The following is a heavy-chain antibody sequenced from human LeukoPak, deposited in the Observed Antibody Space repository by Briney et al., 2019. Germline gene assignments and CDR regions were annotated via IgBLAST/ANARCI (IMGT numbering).Heavy chain of an antibody. CDR2: INPSGGST. D-gene: IGHD3-22*01. Sequence: ASVKVSCKASGYTFTSYYMHWVRQAPGQGLEWMGIINPSGGSTSYAQKFQGRVTMARDTSTSTVYMELSSLRSEDTAVYYCARKLYDSSGYYYFDYWGQGTLVTVSS. J-gene: IGHJ4*02. CDR1: GYTFTSYY. V-gene: IGHV1-46*01. CDR3: ARKLYDSSGYYYFDY.